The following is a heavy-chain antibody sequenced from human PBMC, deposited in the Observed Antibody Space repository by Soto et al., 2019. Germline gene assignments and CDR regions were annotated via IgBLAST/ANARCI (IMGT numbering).Heavy chain of an antibody. V-gene: IGHV4-31*03. D-gene: IGHD3-10*01. CDR1: GGSISSGAYY. CDR3: ARHPAYRGHGLDV. CDR2: IHYSGST. Sequence: QVQLQESGPGLVKPSQTLSLTCTVSGGSISSGAYYWSWIRQHPGKGLDWIGYIHYSGSTYYNASLKSRVIISIDTSKNQFSLKLNSVTAADTAVYYCARHPAYRGHGLDVWSQGTTVTVSS. J-gene: IGHJ6*02.